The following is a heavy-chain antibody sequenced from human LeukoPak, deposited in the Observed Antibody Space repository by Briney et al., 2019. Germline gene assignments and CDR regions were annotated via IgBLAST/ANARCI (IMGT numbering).Heavy chain of an antibody. CDR1: GFTFSGSA. D-gene: IGHD6-19*01. Sequence: GGSLRLSCAASGFTFSGSAMHWVRQASGKGLEWVGRIRSKANSCATAYAASVKGRFTISRDDSKNTAYLQMNSLKTEDTAVYYCTRLEGIAVAGPGDYWGQGTLVTVSS. CDR3: TRLEGIAVAGPGDY. J-gene: IGHJ4*02. CDR2: IRSKANSCAT. V-gene: IGHV3-73*01.